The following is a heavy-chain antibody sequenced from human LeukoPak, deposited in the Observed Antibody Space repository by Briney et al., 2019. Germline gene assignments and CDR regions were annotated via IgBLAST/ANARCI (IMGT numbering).Heavy chain of an antibody. CDR2: ITTDGSST. V-gene: IGHV3-74*01. CDR3: ASLTSTSPEDY. CDR1: GFTFTNFW. J-gene: IGHJ4*02. D-gene: IGHD2-2*01. Sequence: GGSLRLSCAASGFTFTNFWMHWVRQAPGKGLEWVSRITTDGSSTRYADSVKGRFTISRDNAENTVYLQMNSLRAEDTTMYYCASLTSTSPEDYWGQGTLVTVSS.